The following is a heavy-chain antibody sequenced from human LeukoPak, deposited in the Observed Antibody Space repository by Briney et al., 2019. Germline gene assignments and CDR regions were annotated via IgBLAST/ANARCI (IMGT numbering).Heavy chain of an antibody. D-gene: IGHD5-12*01. CDR2: ISGDGGST. J-gene: IGHJ4*02. CDR1: GFTFDDYA. Sequence: GGSLRLSCAASGFTFDDYAMHWVRQAPGKGLEWVSLISGDGGSTYYADSVKGRFTISRDNSKNSLYLQMNSLRTEDTALYYYAKDITAYSGYEDYWGQGTLVTVSS. CDR3: AKDITAYSGYEDY. V-gene: IGHV3-43*02.